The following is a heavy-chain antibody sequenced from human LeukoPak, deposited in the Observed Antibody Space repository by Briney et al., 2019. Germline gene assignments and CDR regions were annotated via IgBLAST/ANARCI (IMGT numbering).Heavy chain of an antibody. D-gene: IGHD2-2*01. CDR2: ISGSGGST. J-gene: IGHJ3*02. CDR1: GFTLTGYA. V-gene: IGHV3-23*01. CDR3: AKDFLGYCSSTSCLSDAFDI. Sequence: GGSLRLSCAASGFTLTGYAMSWVRQAPGKGLEWVSAISGSGGSTYYADSVKGRFTISRDNSKNTLYLQMNSLRAEDTAVYYCAKDFLGYCSSTSCLSDAFDIWGQGTMVTVSS.